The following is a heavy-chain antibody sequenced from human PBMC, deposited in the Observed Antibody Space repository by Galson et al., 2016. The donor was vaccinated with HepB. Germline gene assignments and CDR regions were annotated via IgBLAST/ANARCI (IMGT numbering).Heavy chain of an antibody. CDR1: GGSISSGDYH. D-gene: IGHD2-15*01. CDR2: IQNSGST. V-gene: IGHV4-31*03. CDR3: ARRDRDCSGGTCFSRNFDY. Sequence: TLSLTCTVSGGSISSGDYHWSWLRRLPGKGLEWIGCIQNSGSTYYNPSVKSRLIISVDTSKNQFSLELSSVTAADTAVYFCARRDRDCSGGTCFSRNFDYWGQGTLVSVSS. J-gene: IGHJ4*02.